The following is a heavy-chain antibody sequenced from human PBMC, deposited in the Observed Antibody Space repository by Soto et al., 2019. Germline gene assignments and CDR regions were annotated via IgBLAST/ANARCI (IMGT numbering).Heavy chain of an antibody. J-gene: IGHJ4*02. Sequence: KTSETLSLTCTVSGGSVSSGSYYWSWIRQPPGKGLEWIGYIYYSGSTNYNPSLKSRVTISVDTSKNQFSLKLSSVTAADTAVYYCARVYYGDFDYWGQGTLVTVSS. D-gene: IGHD3-10*01. CDR3: ARVYYGDFDY. CDR2: IYYSGST. CDR1: GGSVSSGSYY. V-gene: IGHV4-61*01.